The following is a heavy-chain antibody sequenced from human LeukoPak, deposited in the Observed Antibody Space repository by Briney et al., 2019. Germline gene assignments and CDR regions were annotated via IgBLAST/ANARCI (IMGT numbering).Heavy chain of an antibody. CDR2: ISGGGSPI. CDR1: GFTFSSFE. Sequence: PGGSLRLSCAASGFTFSSFEMNWVRQAPGGGLEWISCISGGGSPIYYADSVKGRFTISRDNARNSLYLEMNSLRAEDTAVYYCARGFRNTAMFLDYWGQGTPVTVSS. V-gene: IGHV3-48*03. CDR3: ARGFRNTAMFLDY. D-gene: IGHD5-18*01. J-gene: IGHJ4*02.